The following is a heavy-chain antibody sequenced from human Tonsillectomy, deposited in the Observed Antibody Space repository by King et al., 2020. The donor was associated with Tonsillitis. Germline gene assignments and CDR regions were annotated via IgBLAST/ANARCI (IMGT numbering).Heavy chain of an antibody. CDR1: GFTFGDYS. Sequence: VQLVESGGGLVQPGRSLRLSCTTSGFTFGDYSMSWVRQAPGKGLEWVGFIRSKAYGGTTEYAASVKGRFTISRDDSKSIAYLQMNSLKTEDTAVYYCTRDRWLSSSSNYYYYYYYMDVWGKGTTVTVSS. J-gene: IGHJ6*03. CDR3: TRDRWLSSSSNYYYYYYYMDV. CDR2: IRSKAYGGTT. D-gene: IGHD6-6*01. V-gene: IGHV3-49*04.